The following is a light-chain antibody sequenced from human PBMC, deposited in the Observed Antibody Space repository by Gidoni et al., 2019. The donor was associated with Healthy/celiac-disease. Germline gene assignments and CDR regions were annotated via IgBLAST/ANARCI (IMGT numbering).Light chain of an antibody. CDR2: DAS. CDR3: QQRSNWPS. CDR1: QSVSSY. Sequence: EIVLTPSPATLSLSPGERATLSCSASQSVSSYLAWYQQKPGQAPRLLIDDASNRATGIPARCSGSGSGTDFTITISSLEPEDFAVYYCQQRSNWPSFGGGTKVEIK. V-gene: IGKV3-11*01. J-gene: IGKJ4*01.